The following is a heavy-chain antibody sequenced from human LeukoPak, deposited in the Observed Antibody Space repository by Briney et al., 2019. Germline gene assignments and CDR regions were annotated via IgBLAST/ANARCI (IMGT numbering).Heavy chain of an antibody. J-gene: IGHJ4*02. V-gene: IGHV4-38-2*01. CDR1: GYSISSGDY. Sequence: SETLSLTCAVSGYSISSGDYWGWIRQSPGKGLEWIGNIFHSGSTYHNPSLKSRVTVSVDTSKNEFSLKLGSVTAADTAVYYCARGIYYLIEYWGQGTPVTVSS. CDR3: ARGIYYLIEY. D-gene: IGHD3-10*01. CDR2: IFHSGST.